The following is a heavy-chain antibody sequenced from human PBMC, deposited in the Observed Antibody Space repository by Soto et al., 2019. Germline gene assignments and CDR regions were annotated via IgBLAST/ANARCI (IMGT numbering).Heavy chain of an antibody. Sequence: QVQLVQSGAEVKKPGSSVKVSCKASGGTFSSYAISWVRQAPGQGLEWMGGIIPIFGTANYAQKFQGRVTITADESTSTAYLELSSLRSEDTAVYYWATVDTAMVSYYYGMDVWGQGTTVTVSS. CDR3: ATVDTAMVSYYYGMDV. CDR2: IIPIFGTA. J-gene: IGHJ6*02. CDR1: GGTFSSYA. D-gene: IGHD5-18*01. V-gene: IGHV1-69*12.